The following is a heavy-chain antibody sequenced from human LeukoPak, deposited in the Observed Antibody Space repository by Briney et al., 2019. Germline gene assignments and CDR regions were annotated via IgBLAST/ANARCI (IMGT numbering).Heavy chain of an antibody. D-gene: IGHD3-10*01. Sequence: GGSLRLSCAASGFTFSGSAMHWVRQASGKGLEWVGRIRSKANSYATAYAASVKGRFTISRDDSKNTAYLQMNGLKTEDTAVYYCTTLLWFGESLKDVWGKGTTVTISS. V-gene: IGHV3-73*01. J-gene: IGHJ6*04. CDR3: TTLLWFGESLKDV. CDR1: GFTFSGSA. CDR2: IRSKANSYAT.